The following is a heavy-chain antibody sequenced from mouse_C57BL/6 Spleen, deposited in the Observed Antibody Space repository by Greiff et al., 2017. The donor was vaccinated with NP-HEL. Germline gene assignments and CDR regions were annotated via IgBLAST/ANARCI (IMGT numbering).Heavy chain of an antibody. CDR3: VSRSTMVTTGFAY. CDR2: IRSKSNNYAT. CDR1: GFSFNTYA. J-gene: IGHJ3*01. Sequence: EVKLMESGGGLVQPKGSLKLSCAASGFSFNTYAMNWVRQAPGKGLEWVARIRSKSNNYATYYADSVKDRFTISRDDSESMLYLQMNNLKTEDTAMYYCVSRSTMVTTGFAYWGQGTLVTVSA. V-gene: IGHV10-1*01. D-gene: IGHD2-2*01.